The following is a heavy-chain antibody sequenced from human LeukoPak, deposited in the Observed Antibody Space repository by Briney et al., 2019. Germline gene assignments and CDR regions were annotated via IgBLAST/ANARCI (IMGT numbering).Heavy chain of an antibody. D-gene: IGHD4/OR15-4a*01. Sequence: SETLSLTCTVSGDSISTGSYYWSWIRQPAGKGLEWIGRIYTSGSTNYNPSLKSRVTMSVDTSKNQFSLKLSSVTAADTAVYYCVRVTGAPNYYYYMDVWGKGTTVTVSS. CDR2: IYTSGST. J-gene: IGHJ6*03. CDR3: VRVTGAPNYYYYMDV. V-gene: IGHV4-61*02. CDR1: GDSISTGSYY.